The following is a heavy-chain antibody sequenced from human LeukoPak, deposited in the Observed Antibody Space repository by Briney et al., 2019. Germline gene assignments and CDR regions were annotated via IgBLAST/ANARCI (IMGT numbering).Heavy chain of an antibody. D-gene: IGHD1-26*01. Sequence: PGGSLRLSCAASGFTVSSNYMNWVRQAPGKGLEWVSVIYSGGSTIYADSVKGRFTISRDSSKNTPYLQMNSLRAEDTAVYYCARDPVGAIGYGMDVWGQGTTVTVSS. CDR3: ARDPVGAIGYGMDV. V-gene: IGHV3-66*01. CDR1: GFTVSSNY. CDR2: IYSGGST. J-gene: IGHJ6*02.